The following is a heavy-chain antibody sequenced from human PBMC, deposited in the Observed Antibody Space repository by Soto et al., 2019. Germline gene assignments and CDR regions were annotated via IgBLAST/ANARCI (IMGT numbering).Heavy chain of an antibody. J-gene: IGHJ6*02. CDR3: ARNSTRRIYYSSYGMDV. Sequence: SETLSLTCAVYGGSFSGYYWSWIRQPPGKGLEWIGEINHSGSTNYNPSLKSRVTISVDTSKNQFSLKLSSVTAADTAVYYCARNSTRRIYYSSYGMDVWGQGTTVTVS. V-gene: IGHV4-34*01. CDR2: INHSGST. CDR1: GGSFSGYY. D-gene: IGHD2-2*01.